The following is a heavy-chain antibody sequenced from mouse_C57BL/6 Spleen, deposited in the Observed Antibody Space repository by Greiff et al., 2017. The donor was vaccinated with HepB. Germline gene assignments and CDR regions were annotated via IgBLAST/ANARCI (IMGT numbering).Heavy chain of an antibody. J-gene: IGHJ2*01. CDR2: FRDGGSYT. D-gene: IGHD1-1*01. CDR3: AREGLYYYGSSYNY. CDR1: GFTFSSYA. Sequence: EVMLVESGGGLVKPGGSLKLSCAASGFTFSSYAMSWVRQTPEKRLACVATFRDGGSYTYYPDNVKGRFTISRDNAKNNLYLQMSHRKSEDTAMYYGAREGLYYYGSSYNYWGQGTTLTVSS. V-gene: IGHV5-4*01.